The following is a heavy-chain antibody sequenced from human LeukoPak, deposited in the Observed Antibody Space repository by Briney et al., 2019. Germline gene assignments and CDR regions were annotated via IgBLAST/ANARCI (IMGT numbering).Heavy chain of an antibody. CDR1: GFTFSSYG. CDR3: ARDFCSGGSCYPDAFDI. J-gene: IGHJ3*02. CDR2: IRYDGTNT. D-gene: IGHD2-15*01. Sequence: GGSLRLSYAASGFTFSSYGMHWVRQAPGKGLEWVAVIRYDGTNTYYADSVKGRFTISRDNSKNTLYLQMNSLRAEDTAVYYCARDFCSGGSCYPDAFDIWGQGTMVTVSS. V-gene: IGHV3-33*01.